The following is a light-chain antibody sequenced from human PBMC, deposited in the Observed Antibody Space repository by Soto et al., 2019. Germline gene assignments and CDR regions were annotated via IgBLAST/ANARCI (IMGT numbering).Light chain of an antibody. CDR3: QQYNSYFQT. J-gene: IGKJ1*01. V-gene: IGKV1-5*01. Sequence: GDRVTITCLASQRISRWLAWYQQKPGKAPKLLIYDAYNLESGVPSRFSGSGSGTEFTLTISSLQPDDLATYYCQQYNSYFQTFGQGTKVEIK. CDR1: QRISRW. CDR2: DAY.